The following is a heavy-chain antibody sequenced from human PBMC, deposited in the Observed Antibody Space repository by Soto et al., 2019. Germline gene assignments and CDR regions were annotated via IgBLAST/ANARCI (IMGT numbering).Heavy chain of an antibody. V-gene: IGHV4-59*01. J-gene: IGHJ4*02. CDR3: TRVGGYYGDYPNFDY. CDR1: GSSISPFY. CDR2: IYYTGST. D-gene: IGHD4-17*01. Sequence: SETLSLTCTVSGSSISPFYWSWVRQPPGKGLEWIGYIYYTGSTKYNPSLKSRVTLSLGTSRNQLSLKLSSVAAADTAVYFCTRVGGYYGDYPNFDYWGPGTLVTVSS.